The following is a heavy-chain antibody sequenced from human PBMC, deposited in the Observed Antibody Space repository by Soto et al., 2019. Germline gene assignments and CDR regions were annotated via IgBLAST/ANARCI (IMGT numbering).Heavy chain of an antibody. V-gene: IGHV1-69*12. D-gene: IGHD2-2*01. Sequence: QVQLVQSGAEVKKPGSSVKVSCKASGGTFSSYAISWVRQAPGQGLEWMGGIIPIFGTANYAQKVQGRVTITADESTSTAYMELRSLSSEETAVYYCARHVPAAGYYFGMDVLGQGTTVTVSS. J-gene: IGHJ6*02. CDR2: IIPIFGTA. CDR1: GGTFSSYA. CDR3: ARHVPAAGYYFGMDV.